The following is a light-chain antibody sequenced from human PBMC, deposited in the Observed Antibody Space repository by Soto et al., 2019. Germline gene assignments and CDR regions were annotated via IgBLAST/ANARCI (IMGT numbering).Light chain of an antibody. CDR3: WQYVHWPPGA. CDR2: DTS. V-gene: IGKV3-15*01. J-gene: IGKJ1*01. Sequence: EIVVTQSPATLSVSPGESVTLSCRASQSVSSSLAWYQQRPGQAPSLLIYDTSTRAAGIAARFSGSGSGREFSLTISSLQSEDSAVYYCWQYVHWPPGAFGQGTTVEIK. CDR1: QSVSSS.